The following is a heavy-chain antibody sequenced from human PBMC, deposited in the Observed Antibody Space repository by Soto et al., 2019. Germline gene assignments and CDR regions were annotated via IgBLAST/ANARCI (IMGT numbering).Heavy chain of an antibody. V-gene: IGHV3-73*02. D-gene: IGHD2-2*01. CDR2: IRSKANSYAT. CDR1: GFTFSGSA. CDR3: TRVVNLGYCSSTSCYLH. J-gene: IGHJ4*02. Sequence: EVQLVESGGGLVQPGGSLKLSCAASGFTFSGSAMHWVRQASGKGLEWVGRIRSKANSYATAYAASVKGRFTISRDDSKNAPYLQMNSLQTEDTAVYYCTRVVNLGYCSSTSCYLHWGQGTLVTVSS.